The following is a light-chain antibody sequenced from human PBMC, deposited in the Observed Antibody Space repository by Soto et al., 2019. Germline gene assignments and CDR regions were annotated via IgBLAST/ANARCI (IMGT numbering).Light chain of an antibody. CDR1: QTVRSW. CDR3: QHYNSYSQA. V-gene: IGKV1-5*03. Sequence: DIQLTQSPSTLSVSVGDRVTITCRASQTVRSWLAWYQQKPGKAPKLLIYKASTLDSGVPSRFSGSGSGTEFTLTISSLQPDDFATYYCQHYNSYSQAFGQGTKVDIK. J-gene: IGKJ1*01. CDR2: KAS.